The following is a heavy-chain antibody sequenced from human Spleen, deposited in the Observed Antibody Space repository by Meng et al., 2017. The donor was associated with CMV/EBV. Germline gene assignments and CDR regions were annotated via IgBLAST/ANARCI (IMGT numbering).Heavy chain of an antibody. Sequence: GESLKISCAASGFTFSSYSMNWVRQAPGKGLEWVSYISSSSSTIYYADSVKGRFTISRDNAKNSLYLQMNSLRAEDTAVYYCASVDSSGYWGQGTLVTVSS. J-gene: IGHJ4*02. D-gene: IGHD5-12*01. CDR2: ISSSSSTI. V-gene: IGHV3-48*04. CDR1: GFTFSSYS. CDR3: ASVDSSGY.